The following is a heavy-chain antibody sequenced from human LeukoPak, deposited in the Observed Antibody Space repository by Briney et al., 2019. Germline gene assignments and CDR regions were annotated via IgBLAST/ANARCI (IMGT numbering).Heavy chain of an antibody. Sequence: SQTLSLTCTVSGGSISSGGYHWSWIRQHPGKGLEWIGYIYYSGSTYYNPSLKSRVTISVDTSKNQFSLKLSSVTAADTAVYYCAAWVVTPNYFDYWGQGTLVTVSS. CDR3: AAWVVTPNYFDY. J-gene: IGHJ4*02. CDR2: IYYSGST. D-gene: IGHD4-23*01. CDR1: GGSISSGGYH. V-gene: IGHV4-31*03.